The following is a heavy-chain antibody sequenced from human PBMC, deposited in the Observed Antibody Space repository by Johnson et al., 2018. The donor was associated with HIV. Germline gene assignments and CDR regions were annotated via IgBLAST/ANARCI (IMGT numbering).Heavy chain of an antibody. CDR3: AKVLYSSSSDAFDI. J-gene: IGHJ3*02. V-gene: IGHV3-33*06. CDR1: GFTFDDYG. Sequence: QVQLVESGGGVVRPGGSLKLSCAASGFTFDDYGMSWVRQAPGKGLEWVAVIWSDGSNKYYADSVKGRFTISRDNSKNTLYLQMNSLRAEDTAVYYCAKVLYSSSSDAFDIWGQGTMVTVSS. D-gene: IGHD6-6*01. CDR2: IWSDGSNK.